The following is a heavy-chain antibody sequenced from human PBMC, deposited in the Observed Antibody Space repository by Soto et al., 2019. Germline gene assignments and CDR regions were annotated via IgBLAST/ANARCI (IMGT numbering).Heavy chain of an antibody. D-gene: IGHD2-15*01. J-gene: IGHJ6*02. CDR3: ALRGVVVVAATRSYYYYGMVV. CDR1: GVTFSRYA. CDR2: VIPIFGTA. Sequence: GASVKVFCKASGVTFSRYAISCGRQAPGQGLVWMGWVIPIFGTANYAQKFQGRVTITADESTRTAYMELSSLRSEDTAVYYCALRGVVVVAATRSYYYYGMVVWGQGTTVTVSS. V-gene: IGHV1-69*13.